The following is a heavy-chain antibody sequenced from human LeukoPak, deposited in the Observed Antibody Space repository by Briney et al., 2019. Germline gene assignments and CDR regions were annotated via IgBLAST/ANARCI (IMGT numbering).Heavy chain of an antibody. J-gene: IGHJ4*02. V-gene: IGHV4-39*01. CDR2: VYYSGRT. Sequence: SETLSLTCTVSGGSISSSSYYWGWIRQPPGKELQRIASVYYSGRTNYSPSLKSRVTISVDTSEKQFSLQLNSVTAADTAVYYCARQGSAYYFDFWGQGLLVTVSS. D-gene: IGHD2-15*01. CDR1: GGSISSSSYY. CDR3: ARQGSAYYFDF.